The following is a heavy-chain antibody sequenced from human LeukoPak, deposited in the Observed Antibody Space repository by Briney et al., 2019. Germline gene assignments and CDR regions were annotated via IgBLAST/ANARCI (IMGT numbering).Heavy chain of an antibody. CDR2: ISYDGSNK. J-gene: IGHJ4*02. CDR1: GFTFSSYA. D-gene: IGHD6-13*01. V-gene: IGHV3-30-3*01. CDR3: ARDLSAAGRFDN. Sequence: GRSLRLSCAASGFTFSSYAMHWVRQAPGKGLEWVAVISYDGSNKYYADSVKGRFTISRDNSKNTLYLQMNSLRAEDTAVYFCARDLSAAGRFDNWGQGTLVTVSS.